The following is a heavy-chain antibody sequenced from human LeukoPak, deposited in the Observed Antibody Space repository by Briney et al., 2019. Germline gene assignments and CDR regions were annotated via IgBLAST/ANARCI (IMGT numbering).Heavy chain of an antibody. CDR1: GFTFSNYY. CDR2: IRQDASAV. D-gene: IGHD3-22*01. J-gene: IGHJ4*02. Sequence: GGSLRLSCAASGFTFSNYYMSWVRQAPGKGLEWVADIRQDASAVFQVDSLKGRFTVSRDNTKNSLYLQMSSLRVEDTAVYYCARWIHDSAAWRLDYWGRGALVTVSS. CDR3: ARWIHDSAAWRLDY. V-gene: IGHV3-7*04.